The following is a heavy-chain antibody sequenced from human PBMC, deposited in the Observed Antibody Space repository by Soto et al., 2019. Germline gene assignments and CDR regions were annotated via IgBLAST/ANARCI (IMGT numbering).Heavy chain of an antibody. V-gene: IGHV4-34*01. CDR2: IDHGAST. CDR1: GGSFSGYS. CDR3: ARGPRLPGLTRFDY. Sequence: PSETLSLTCTVYGGSFSGYSWTWIRQPPGKGLEWIGEIDHGASTNYNPSLKSRVTISIDTSKNQFSLKLSSVAAADTAVYYCARGPRLPGLTRFDYWGERTLVTVSS. J-gene: IGHJ4*02.